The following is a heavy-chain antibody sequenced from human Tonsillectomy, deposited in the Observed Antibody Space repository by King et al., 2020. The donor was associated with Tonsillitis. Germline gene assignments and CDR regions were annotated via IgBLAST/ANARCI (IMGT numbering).Heavy chain of an antibody. Sequence: VQLQESSPGLVKPSGTLSLTCAVSGGSISSSNWWNWVRQPPGKGLEWIGEIHHSGSTNYNPSLKSRVTISVDKSKNQFSLKLSSVTAADTAVYYCERSGGDYYGSGSHYNFFDYWGQGTLVTVSS. J-gene: IGHJ4*02. CDR1: GGSISSSNW. CDR3: ERSGGDYYGSGSHYNFFDY. V-gene: IGHV4-4*02. D-gene: IGHD3-10*01. CDR2: IHHSGST.